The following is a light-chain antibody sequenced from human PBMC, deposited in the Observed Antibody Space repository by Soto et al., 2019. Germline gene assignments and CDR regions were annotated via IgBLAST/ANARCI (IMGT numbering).Light chain of an antibody. Sequence: EIVLTQSPATLSLSPGERATLSCRASQSVSSCLAWYQQKPGQAPRLLIYDASNRATGIPARFSGSGSGTDFTLTISSLEPEDFAVYYCQQRSNYPWTFGQGTKVDIK. J-gene: IGKJ1*01. CDR2: DAS. V-gene: IGKV3-11*01. CDR3: QQRSNYPWT. CDR1: QSVSSC.